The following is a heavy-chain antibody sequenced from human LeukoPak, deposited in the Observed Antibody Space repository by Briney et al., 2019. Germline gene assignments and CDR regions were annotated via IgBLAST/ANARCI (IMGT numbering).Heavy chain of an antibody. CDR2: INPNSGGT. J-gene: IGHJ4*02. V-gene: IGHV1-2*02. CDR3: ARGWGAIEVPGTTDY. D-gene: IGHD6-19*01. CDR1: GYSFSGYC. Sequence: ASVKVSCKASGYSFSGYCLHWVRQAPGQGLEWMGWINPNSGGTNSAQKFQGRVSKTRDTSISTAYMELSRLTSDDTAVYYCARGWGAIEVPGTTDYWGQGTLDTVSS.